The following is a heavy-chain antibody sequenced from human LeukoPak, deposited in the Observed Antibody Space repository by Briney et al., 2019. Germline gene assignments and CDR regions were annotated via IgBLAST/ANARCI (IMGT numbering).Heavy chain of an antibody. CDR2: ISSSTTHI. V-gene: IGHV3-21*01. Sequence: GGSLRLSCAASGFTLSSYSMHWVRQAPGKGLEWVASISSSTTHIFYADSVKGRFTISRNNAKNTLHLQMNSLRDEDTAVYYCARDRWGLAATISGWFDPWGQGTLVTVSS. J-gene: IGHJ5*02. CDR1: GFTLSSYS. CDR3: ARDRWGLAATISGWFDP. D-gene: IGHD6-13*01.